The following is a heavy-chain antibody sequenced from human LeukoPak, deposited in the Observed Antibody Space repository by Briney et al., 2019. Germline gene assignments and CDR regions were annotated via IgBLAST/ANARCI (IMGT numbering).Heavy chain of an antibody. V-gene: IGHV5-51*01. Sequence: GESLKISCKGSGYSFTSYWIGWVRQMPGKGLEWMGIIYPGDSDTRYSPSFQGQVTISADKSISTAYLQWSSLKASDTAMYYCVSGRTYCGGDCQNDAFDIWGQGTMVTVSS. D-gene: IGHD2-21*02. J-gene: IGHJ3*02. CDR1: GYSFTSYW. CDR3: VSGRTYCGGDCQNDAFDI. CDR2: IYPGDSDT.